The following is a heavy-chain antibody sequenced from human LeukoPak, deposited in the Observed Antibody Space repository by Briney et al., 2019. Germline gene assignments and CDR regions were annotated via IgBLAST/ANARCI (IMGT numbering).Heavy chain of an antibody. CDR1: GFTFSSYS. J-gene: IGHJ4*02. D-gene: IGHD3-22*01. CDR3: ARDWGYYDSSGYSRDY. CDR2: ISSSSSYI. V-gene: IGHV3-21*01. Sequence: KSGGSLRLSCAASGFTFSSYSMNWVRQAPGKGLEWVSSISSSSSYIYYADSVKGRFTISRDNAKNSLYLQMNSLRAEDTAVYYCARDWGYYDSSGYSRDYWGRGTLVTVSS.